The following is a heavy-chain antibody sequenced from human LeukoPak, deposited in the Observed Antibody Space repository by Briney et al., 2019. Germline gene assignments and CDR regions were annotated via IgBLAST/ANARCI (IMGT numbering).Heavy chain of an antibody. J-gene: IGHJ1*01. CDR3: ARARSPYYYDSSGYYA. CDR2: INHSGST. Sequence: SETLSLTCAVCGGSFSGYYWSWIRQPPGRGLEWIGEINHSGSTNYNPSLKSRVTISVDTSKNQFSLKLSSVTAADTAVYYCARARSPYYYDSSGYYAWGQGTLVTVSS. V-gene: IGHV4-34*01. CDR1: GGSFSGYY. D-gene: IGHD3-22*01.